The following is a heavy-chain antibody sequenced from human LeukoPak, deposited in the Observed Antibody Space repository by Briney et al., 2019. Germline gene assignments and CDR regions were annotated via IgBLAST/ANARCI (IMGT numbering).Heavy chain of an antibody. V-gene: IGHV3-30*01. CDR3: ARDRINMMVLVHDSGLDL. Sequence: PGRSLRLSCAASGFTLSEYGIHWVRQAPGKGREWVAVLSYDGRDRYYADSVNGRFTISRDISSDTVSLQMNSLRVEDTAVYFCARDRINMMVLVHDSGLDLWGQGTLVTVSS. D-gene: IGHD3-22*01. CDR2: LSYDGRDR. CDR1: GFTLSEYG. J-gene: IGHJ5*02.